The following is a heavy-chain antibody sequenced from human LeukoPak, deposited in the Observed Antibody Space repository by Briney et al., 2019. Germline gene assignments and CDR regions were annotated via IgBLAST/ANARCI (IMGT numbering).Heavy chain of an antibody. CDR1: GGSISSGSYY. D-gene: IGHD2-2*01. CDR2: IYTSGST. Sequence: PSQTLSLTCTLSGGSISSGSYYWSWIRQPAGKRLEWIGRIYTSGSTNYNPSLKSRVTISVDTSKNQFSLKLNSVTAADTAVYYYARGVPQLGFRSSTSSLMARYYYYMDVWGKGTTVTVSS. CDR3: ARGVPQLGFRSSTSSLMARYYYYMDV. J-gene: IGHJ6*03. V-gene: IGHV4-61*02.